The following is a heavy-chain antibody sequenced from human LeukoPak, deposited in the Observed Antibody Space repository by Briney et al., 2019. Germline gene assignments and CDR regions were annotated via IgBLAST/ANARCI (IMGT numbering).Heavy chain of an antibody. Sequence: GGSLRLSCAASGFTFSNHSMDWVRQAPGKGLEWVSYISRSSRTIYYADSVKGRFTISRDNGKNSLYLQMKSLRAEDTAVYYCARERIPGYFDYWGQGALVTVSS. CDR1: GFTFSNHS. V-gene: IGHV3-48*01. CDR3: ARERIPGYFDY. J-gene: IGHJ4*02. CDR2: ISRSSRTI.